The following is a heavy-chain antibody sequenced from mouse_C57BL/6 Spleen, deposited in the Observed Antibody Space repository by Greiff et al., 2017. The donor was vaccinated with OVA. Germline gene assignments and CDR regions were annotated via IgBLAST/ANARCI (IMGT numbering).Heavy chain of an antibody. D-gene: IGHD1-1*01. Sequence: EVKLMESGGGLVQPGGSLSLSCAASGFTFTDYYMSWVRQPPGKALEWLGFIRNKANGYTTEYSASVKGRFTISRDNSQSILYLQMNALRAEDSATYYGASSNYYGSSSWWYFDVWGTGTTVTVSS. CDR2: IRNKANGYTT. CDR1: GFTFTDYY. V-gene: IGHV7-3*01. CDR3: ASSNYYGSSSWWYFDV. J-gene: IGHJ1*03.